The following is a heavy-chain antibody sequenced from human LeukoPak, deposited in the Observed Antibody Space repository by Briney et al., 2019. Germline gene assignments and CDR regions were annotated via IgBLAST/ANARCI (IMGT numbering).Heavy chain of an antibody. D-gene: IGHD3-3*01. V-gene: IGHV4-38-2*02. CDR2: IYHSGSA. Sequence: SETLSLTCTVSSYSISSGYYWGWIRQPPGKGLEWIGSIYHSGSAYYNPSLKSRVTVSVDTSKNQFSLKLNSVTAADTAVYYCARVPHGETIFGVVLYWFDPWGQGTLVTVLS. J-gene: IGHJ5*02. CDR1: SYSISSGYY. CDR3: ARVPHGETIFGVVLYWFDP.